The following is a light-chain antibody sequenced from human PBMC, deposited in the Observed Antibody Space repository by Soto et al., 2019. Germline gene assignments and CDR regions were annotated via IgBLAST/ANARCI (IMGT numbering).Light chain of an antibody. Sequence: DIQMTQSPPSVFASVGDRVTITCRASQGLTSWLAWYQQKPGKAPKLLIYAASSLQSGVPSRCSGSGSGTDFTLTISSLQPEDFATYYCQQANSFPWTFGQGTKVEIK. CDR3: QQANSFPWT. V-gene: IGKV1-12*01. CDR1: QGLTSW. CDR2: AAS. J-gene: IGKJ1*01.